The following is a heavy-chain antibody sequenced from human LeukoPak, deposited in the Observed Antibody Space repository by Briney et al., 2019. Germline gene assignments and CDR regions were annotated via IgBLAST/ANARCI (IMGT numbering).Heavy chain of an antibody. Sequence: GGSLRLSCEASGFTFSSYGMHWVRQAPGKGLEWVAFIRYDGRNRYYRDSVKGRFTISRDNSKNTLYLQMDSLRAEDTAAYYCAKLNSYGDYWGQGTLVTISS. CDR1: GFTFSSYG. D-gene: IGHD5-18*01. V-gene: IGHV3-30*02. J-gene: IGHJ4*02. CDR3: AKLNSYGDY. CDR2: IRYDGRNR.